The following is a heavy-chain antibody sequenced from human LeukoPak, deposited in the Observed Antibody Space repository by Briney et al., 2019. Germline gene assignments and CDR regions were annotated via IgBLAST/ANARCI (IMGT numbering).Heavy chain of an antibody. Sequence: SDPLTLTCTVSGDPICSSSYYWGWIRQPPGKGLEWIGSVSYSGSTYYNPSLKSRVTISVDTSKNPFSLKLSSVAAADTAVYYCERQKRWDGYTLDSWGQGTLVTVSS. D-gene: IGHD5-24*01. CDR2: VSYSGST. J-gene: IGHJ4*02. V-gene: IGHV4-39*01. CDR3: ERQKRWDGYTLDS. CDR1: GDPICSSSYY.